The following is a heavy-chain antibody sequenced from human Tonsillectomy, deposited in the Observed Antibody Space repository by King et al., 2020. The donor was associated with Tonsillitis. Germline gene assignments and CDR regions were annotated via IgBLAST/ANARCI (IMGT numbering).Heavy chain of an antibody. CDR2: IYYSGST. CDR3: ARDQPAVAGPFDY. J-gene: IGHJ4*02. Sequence: QLQESGPGLVKPSGTLSLTGTVPGGSIGIGSYYWGWIRQPPGKGLEWIGSIYYSGSTYYNPSLRSRVTISVDTYKNQFSLKLRYVTAADTGVYYCARDQPAVAGPFDYWGQGTLVTVSS. D-gene: IGHD6-19*01. CDR1: GGSIGIGSYY. V-gene: IGHV4-39*07.